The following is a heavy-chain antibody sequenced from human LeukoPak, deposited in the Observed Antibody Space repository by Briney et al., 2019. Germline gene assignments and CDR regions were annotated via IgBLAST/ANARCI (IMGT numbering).Heavy chain of an antibody. Sequence: GASVKVSCKASGYTFSGYNMHWARQAPGQGLEWMGWINPNSGGTNYAQKFQGRVTMTRDTSISTAYMELSRLRSDDTAVYYCARVSASILGQPYYFDYWGQGTLVTVSS. CDR3: ARVSASILGQPYYFDY. D-gene: IGHD2-21*01. CDR1: GYTFSGYN. V-gene: IGHV1-2*02. CDR2: INPNSGGT. J-gene: IGHJ4*02.